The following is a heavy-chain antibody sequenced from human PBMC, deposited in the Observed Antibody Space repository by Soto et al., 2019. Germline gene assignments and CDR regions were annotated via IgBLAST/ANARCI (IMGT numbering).Heavy chain of an antibody. V-gene: IGHV1-18*01. J-gene: IGHJ6*03. CDR3: ARGAWVDIVATLPPYYYYYMDV. CDR2: ISAYNGNT. CDR1: GYTFTSYG. Sequence: ASVKVSCKASGYTFTSYGISWVRQAPGQGLEWMGWISAYNGNTNYAQKLQGRVTMTTDTSTSTAYMELRSLRSDDTAVYYCARGAWVDIVATLPPYYYYYMDVWGKGTTVTVSS. D-gene: IGHD5-12*01.